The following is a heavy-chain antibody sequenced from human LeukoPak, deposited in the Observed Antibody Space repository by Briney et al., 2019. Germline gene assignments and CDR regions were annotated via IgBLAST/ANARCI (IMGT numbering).Heavy chain of an antibody. D-gene: IGHD3-16*02. CDR2: ISYDGSNN. J-gene: IGHJ6*02. CDR1: GLTFSSYA. Sequence: PGGSLRLSCVVSGLTFSSYAMSWVRQAPGKGLEWVAVISYDGSNNYHADSVKGRFTISRDNSKNTLYLQMNSLRAEDTAVYYCAKDRSRYASGGMDVWGQGTTVTVSS. V-gene: IGHV3-30*18. CDR3: AKDRSRYASGGMDV.